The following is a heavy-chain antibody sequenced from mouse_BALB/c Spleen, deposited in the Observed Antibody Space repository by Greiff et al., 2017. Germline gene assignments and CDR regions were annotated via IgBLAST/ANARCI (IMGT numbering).Heavy chain of an antibody. V-gene: IGHV14-1*02. CDR1: GFNINDYY. CDR3: ARSRSDDSCDD. Sequence: VQLKQSGAELVRPGALVKLSCKASGFNINDYYMHWVKQRPEQGLEWIGWIDPENGNTIYDPKFQGKASITADTSSNTAYLQLSSLTSEDTAVDYCARSRSDDSCDDWGQGTTLTVSS. J-gene: IGHJ2*01. CDR2: IDPENGNT. D-gene: IGHD2-4*01.